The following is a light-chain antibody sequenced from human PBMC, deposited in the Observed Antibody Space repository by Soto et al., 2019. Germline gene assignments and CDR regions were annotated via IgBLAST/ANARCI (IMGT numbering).Light chain of an antibody. CDR2: GAS. J-gene: IGKJ2*01. CDR1: QSVSSSY. Sequence: ENVWTQSPGTLSLSPGERATLSCRASQSVSSSYLTWYQQKPGQAPRLLIYGASSRATDIPDRFSGSGSGTDFTLTVSRLEPEDFAVYYCQQYDSSPVTFGQGTKLEIK. CDR3: QQYDSSPVT. V-gene: IGKV3-20*01.